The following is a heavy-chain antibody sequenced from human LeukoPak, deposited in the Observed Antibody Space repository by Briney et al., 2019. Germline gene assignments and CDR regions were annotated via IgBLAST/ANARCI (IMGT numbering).Heavy chain of an antibody. CDR2: ISYDGSNK. CDR3: AKDISGWYGSFAFDI. CDR1: GFTFSSYG. D-gene: IGHD6-19*01. J-gene: IGHJ3*02. Sequence: GGSLRLSCAASGFTFSSYGMHWVRQAPGKGLEWVAVISYDGSNKYYADSVKGRFTISRDNSKNTLYLQMNSLRAEDTAVYYCAKDISGWYGSFAFDIWGQGTMVTVSS. V-gene: IGHV3-30*18.